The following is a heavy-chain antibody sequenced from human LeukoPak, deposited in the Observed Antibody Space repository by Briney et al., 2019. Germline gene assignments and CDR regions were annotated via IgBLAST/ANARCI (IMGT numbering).Heavy chain of an antibody. V-gene: IGHV4-61*01. Sequence: RTSETLSLTCTVSGGSVSSGTFYWSWIRQPPGKGLEYIGYIYYSGSTNYNPSLKSRVTISVDTSKNQFSLKLSSVTAADTAVYYCARGHYRGTYPLHWFDPWGQGTLVTVSS. CDR2: IYYSGST. CDR3: ARGHYRGTYPLHWFDP. D-gene: IGHD1-26*01. J-gene: IGHJ5*02. CDR1: GGSVSSGTFY.